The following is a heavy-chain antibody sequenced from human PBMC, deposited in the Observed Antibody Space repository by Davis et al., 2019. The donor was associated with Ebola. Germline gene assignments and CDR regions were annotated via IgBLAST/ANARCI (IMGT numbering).Heavy chain of an antibody. CDR2: ISWNSGSI. Sequence: PGGSLRLSCAASGFTFDDYAMHWVRHAPGKGLEWVSGISWNSGSIGYADSVKGRFTISRDNAKNSLYLQMNSLRAEDTALYYCAKDNYYYGMDVWGQGTTVTVSS. CDR1: GFTFDDYA. CDR3: AKDNYYYGMDV. V-gene: IGHV3-9*01. J-gene: IGHJ6*02.